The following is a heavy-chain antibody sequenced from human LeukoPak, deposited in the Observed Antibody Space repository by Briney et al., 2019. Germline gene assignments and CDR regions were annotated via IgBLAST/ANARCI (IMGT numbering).Heavy chain of an antibody. Sequence: GGSLGLSCAASGFTVSSNYMSWVRQAPGKGLEWVSVIYSGGSTYYADSVKGRFTISRDNSKNTLYLQMNSLRAEDTAVYYCARGGDSSGYTAPFFDYWGQGTLVTVSS. CDR2: IYSGGST. CDR1: GFTVSSNY. D-gene: IGHD3-22*01. V-gene: IGHV3-53*01. J-gene: IGHJ4*02. CDR3: ARGGDSSGYTAPFFDY.